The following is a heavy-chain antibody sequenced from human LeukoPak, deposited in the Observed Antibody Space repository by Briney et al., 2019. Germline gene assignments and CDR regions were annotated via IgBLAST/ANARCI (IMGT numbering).Heavy chain of an antibody. Sequence: SETLSLTSAVYGGSFSGYYWSWIRQPPGEGLEWIGEINHSGSTNYNPSLKSRVTISVDTSKNQFSLKLSSVTAADTAVYYCARVARGVIMPPWYFDLWGRGTLVTVSS. CDR3: ARVARGVIMPPWYFDL. J-gene: IGHJ2*01. V-gene: IGHV4-34*01. CDR2: INHSGST. D-gene: IGHD3-10*01. CDR1: GGSFSGYY.